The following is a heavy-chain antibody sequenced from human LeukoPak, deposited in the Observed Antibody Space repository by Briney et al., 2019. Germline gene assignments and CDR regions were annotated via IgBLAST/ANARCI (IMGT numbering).Heavy chain of an antibody. J-gene: IGHJ4*02. CDR1: GFTFSTYW. Sequence: GGSLRLSCAASGFTFSTYWMTWVRQAPGKGLEWVANIKLDGSEKYYVDSVRGRFTISRDNAKNSLYLQMNSLRAEDTAVYYCARGLWYSRYWGQGALVTVSS. V-gene: IGHV3-7*04. D-gene: IGHD1-1*01. CDR3: ARGLWYSRY. CDR2: IKLDGSEK.